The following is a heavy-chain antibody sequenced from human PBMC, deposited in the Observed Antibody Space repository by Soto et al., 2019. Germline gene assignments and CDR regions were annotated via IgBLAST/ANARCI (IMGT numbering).Heavy chain of an antibody. CDR3: ARTSSIAVAGTHLDYWYFDL. J-gene: IGHJ2*01. V-gene: IGHV3-13*01. CDR1: GFTFSSYD. CDR2: IGTAGDT. D-gene: IGHD6-19*01. Sequence: EVQLVESGGGLVQPGGSLRLSCAASGFTFSSYDMHWVRQATGKGLEWVSAIGTAGDTYYPGSVKGRFTISRENAKNSLYLQMNRLRAEDTAVYYCARTSSIAVAGTHLDYWYFDLWGRGTLVTVSS.